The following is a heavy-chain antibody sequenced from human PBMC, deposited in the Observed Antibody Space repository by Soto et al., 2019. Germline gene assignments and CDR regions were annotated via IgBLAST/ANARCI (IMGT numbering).Heavy chain of an antibody. D-gene: IGHD1-1*01. CDR1: GFIFSSHL. V-gene: IGHV3-74*01. CDR3: VRDNNWSFDY. J-gene: IGHJ4*02. CDR2: IGPDGSNI. Sequence: GGSLRLSCAASGFIFSSHLMHWVRQAPGKGLVGVSHIGPDGSNIWEAASVQGRFTISRDNARNRLYLQMNSLRDEDTAIYYCVRDNNWSFDYWGQGILVTVSS.